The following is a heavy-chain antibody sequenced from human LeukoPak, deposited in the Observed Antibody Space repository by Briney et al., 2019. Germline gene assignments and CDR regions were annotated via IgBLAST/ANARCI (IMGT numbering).Heavy chain of an antibody. CDR2: ISAYNGNT. D-gene: IGHD1-14*01. CDR1: GYTFTSYG. J-gene: IGHJ6*02. Sequence: ASVKVSCKASGYTFTSYGISWVRQAPGQGLEWMGWISAYNGNTNYAQKLQGRVTMTTDTSTSTAYMELRSLRSDDTAVYYCARVKTGLTTPYYYYGMDVWGQGTTVTVSS. V-gene: IGHV1-18*01. CDR3: ARVKTGLTTPYYYYGMDV.